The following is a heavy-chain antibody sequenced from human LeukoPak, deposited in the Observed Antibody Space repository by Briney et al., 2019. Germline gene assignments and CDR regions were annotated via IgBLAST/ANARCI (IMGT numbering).Heavy chain of an antibody. CDR1: GYTFTGYY. J-gene: IGHJ4*02. Sequence: ASVKVSCTAFGYTFTGYYMHWVRQAPGQELEWMGWINPNSGGTHYAQKFQGRSTMTKDTSISTALKEQSRLRSDDTDVYYWARVARGWYSYDCGVYYLNYWGQGTLFTVSS. CDR3: ARVARGWYSYDCGVYYLNY. V-gene: IGHV1-2*02. CDR2: INPNSGGT. D-gene: IGHD6-19*01.